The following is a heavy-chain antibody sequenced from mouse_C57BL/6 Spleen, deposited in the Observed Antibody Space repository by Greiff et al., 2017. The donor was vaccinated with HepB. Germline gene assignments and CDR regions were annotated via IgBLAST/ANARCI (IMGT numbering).Heavy chain of an antibody. CDR1: GFTFSSYT. CDR2: ISGGGGNT. V-gene: IGHV5-9*01. Sequence: EVHLVESGGGLVKPGGSLKLSCAASGFTFSSYTMSWVRQTPEKRLEWVATISGGGGNTYYPDSVKGRFTISRDNAKNTLYLQMSSLRSEDTALYYCARQGDSWFAYWGQGTLVTVSA. CDR3: ARQGDSWFAY. J-gene: IGHJ3*01.